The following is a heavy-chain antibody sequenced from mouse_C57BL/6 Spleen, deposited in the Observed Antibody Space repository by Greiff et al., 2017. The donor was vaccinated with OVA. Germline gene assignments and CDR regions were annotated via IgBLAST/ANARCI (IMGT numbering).Heavy chain of an antibody. CDR2: IDPSDSET. V-gene: IGHV1-52*01. D-gene: IGHD2-5*01. CDR3: ARSPLYYSNYVWYFDV. J-gene: IGHJ1*03. Sequence: QVQLQQPGAELVRPGSSVKLSCKASGYTFTSYWMHWVKQRPIQGLEWIGNIDPSDSETHYNQKFKDKATLTVDKSSSTAYMQLSSLTSEDSAVYYCARSPLYYSNYVWYFDVWGTGTTVTVSS. CDR1: GYTFTSYW.